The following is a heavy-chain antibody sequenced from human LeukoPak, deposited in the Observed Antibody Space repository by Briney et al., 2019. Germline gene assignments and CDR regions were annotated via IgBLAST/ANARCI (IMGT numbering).Heavy chain of an antibody. D-gene: IGHD2-2*01. CDR1: GYTFTSYD. J-gene: IGHJ6*02. CDR3: ARANIVVVPAAYNYYYYGMDV. V-gene: IGHV1-8*01. CDR2: MNPNSGNT. Sequence: GASVKVSCKASGYTFTSYDINWVRQATGQGLEWMGWMNPNSGNTGYAQKFQGRVTMTRNTSISTAYMELSSLRSEDTAVYYCARANIVVVPAAYNYYYYGMDVWGQGTTVTVSS.